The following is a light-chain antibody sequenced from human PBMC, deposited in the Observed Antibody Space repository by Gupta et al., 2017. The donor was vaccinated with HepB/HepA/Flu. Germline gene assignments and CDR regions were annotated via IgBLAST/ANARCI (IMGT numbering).Light chain of an antibody. CDR2: KAS. CDR1: QSISNW. V-gene: IGKV1-5*03. Sequence: DIQMTQSPSTLSASVGDRVTITCRASQSISNWLAWYQQKPGKAPKLLIYKASSLESGVPSRFSGSGSGTEFTLTISSLQPDDFATYYCHQYNDYALTFGGGTKVEIK. J-gene: IGKJ4*01. CDR3: HQYNDYALT.